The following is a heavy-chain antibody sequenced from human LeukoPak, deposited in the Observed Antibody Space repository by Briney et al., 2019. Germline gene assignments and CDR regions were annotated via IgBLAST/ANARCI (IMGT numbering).Heavy chain of an antibody. V-gene: IGHV4-59*01. CDR1: GGSISSYY. D-gene: IGHD1-26*01. CDR2: IYYSGST. Sequence: SETLSLTCTVSGGSISSYYWSWIWQPPGEGLEWSGYIYYSGSTNYNPSLKSRVTISVDTSKNPFSLKLSSVTAADTAVYYCARHSSSGSSAYFDYWGRGHLVTVSS. J-gene: IGHJ4*02. CDR3: ARHSSSGSSAYFDY.